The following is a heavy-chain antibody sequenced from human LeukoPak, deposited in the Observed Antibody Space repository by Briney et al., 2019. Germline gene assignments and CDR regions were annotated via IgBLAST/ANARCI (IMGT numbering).Heavy chain of an antibody. CDR2: INHSGST. CDR3: ARLNYY. CDR1: GGSFSGYY. J-gene: IGHJ4*02. Sequence: SETLSLTCAVYGGSFSGYYWNWIRQPPGKGLEWIGEINHSGSTNYNPSLKSRVTISVDTSKNQFSLKLSSVTAADTAVYYCARLNYYWGQGTLVTVSS. V-gene: IGHV4-34*01.